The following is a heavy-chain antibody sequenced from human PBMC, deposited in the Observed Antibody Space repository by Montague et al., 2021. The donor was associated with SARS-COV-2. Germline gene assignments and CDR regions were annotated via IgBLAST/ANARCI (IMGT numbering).Heavy chain of an antibody. D-gene: IGHD3-16*01. J-gene: IGHJ4*02. CDR1: GFTFGTHA. CDR3: TREPDAFD. V-gene: IGHV3-49*03. CDR2: IRGRVYGGTT. Sequence: YLRLSCAGSGFTFGTHAMSWFRQAPGKGLEWVGFIRGRVYGGTTEYAASVKGRFTISRDDSKSIAYLQMNSLKTEDTAVYYCTREPDAFDWGQGTLVTVSS.